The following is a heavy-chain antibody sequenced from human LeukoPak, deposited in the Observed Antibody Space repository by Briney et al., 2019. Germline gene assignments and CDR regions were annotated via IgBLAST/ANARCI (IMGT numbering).Heavy chain of an antibody. CDR1: GFTFSSYS. V-gene: IGHV3-48*01. CDR2: ISSSGTTR. D-gene: IGHD1-14*01. J-gene: IGHJ3*02. Sequence: GGSLRLSSAASGFTFSSYSMNWVRQAPGKGLEWVSYISSSGTTRYYADSVKGRFTISRDNAKNSLSLQINSLRAEDAAVYYCARDGNLPRPFDIWGQRTMVTVSS. CDR3: ARDGNLPRPFDI.